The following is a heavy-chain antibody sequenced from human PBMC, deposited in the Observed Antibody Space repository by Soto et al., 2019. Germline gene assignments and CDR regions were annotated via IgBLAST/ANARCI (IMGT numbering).Heavy chain of an antibody. CDR1: GFTFSNAW. D-gene: IGHD1-26*01. J-gene: IGHJ6*02. CDR2: IKSKTDGGTT. Sequence: EVQLVESGGGLVKPGGSLRLSCAASGFTFSNAWMNWVRQAPGKGLEWVGRIKSKTDGGTTDYAAPVKGRFTISRDDSKNTLYLQRNSLKTEDTAVYYCTPRTDGSSPYCGMDVWGQGTTVTVSS. V-gene: IGHV3-15*07. CDR3: TPRTDGSSPYCGMDV.